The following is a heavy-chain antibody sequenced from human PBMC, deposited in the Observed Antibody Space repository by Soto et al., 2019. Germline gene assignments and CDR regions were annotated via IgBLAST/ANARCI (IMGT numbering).Heavy chain of an antibody. V-gene: IGHV3-74*01. D-gene: IGHD7-27*01. CDR2: IDSGGTST. CDR1: GFTFSSYW. J-gene: IGHJ5*02. Sequence: PGGSLRLSCAASGFTFSSYWMHWVRQAPGKGLLWVSRIDSGGTSTSYADSVKGRFTISRDNAKNTLYLQMNSLRAGDTAVYYCARDTGDTWFDPWGQGTLVTVSS. CDR3: ARDTGDTWFDP.